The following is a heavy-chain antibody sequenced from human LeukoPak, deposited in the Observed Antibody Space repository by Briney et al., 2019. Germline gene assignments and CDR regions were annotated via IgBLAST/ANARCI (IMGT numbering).Heavy chain of an antibody. CDR2: ISGGGSST. CDR1: ELTFSTYA. J-gene: IGHJ4*02. CDR3: AKMRGAYSSGRRDLDY. D-gene: IGHD6-19*01. V-gene: IGHV3-23*01. Sequence: GGSLRLSCAASELTFSTYAMSWVRQAPGMGLEWVSTISGGGSSTYYADSVKGRFTISRDNSKSTLYVQMNSLRAEDTAVYYCAKMRGAYSSGRRDLDYWGQGTLVTVSS.